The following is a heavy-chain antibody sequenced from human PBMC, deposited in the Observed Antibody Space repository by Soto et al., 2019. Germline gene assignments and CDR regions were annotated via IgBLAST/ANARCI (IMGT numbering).Heavy chain of an antibody. Sequence: QVQLVESGGGVVQPGRSLRLSCAASGFTFSSYGMHWVRQAPGKGLEWVAVISYDGSNKYYADSVKGRFTISRDNSKNTLYLQMNSLRAEDTAVYYCAKALPPYYYYYGMDVW. J-gene: IGHJ6*01. CDR2: ISYDGSNK. CDR3: AKALPPYYYYYGMDV. V-gene: IGHV3-30*18. CDR1: GFTFSSYG.